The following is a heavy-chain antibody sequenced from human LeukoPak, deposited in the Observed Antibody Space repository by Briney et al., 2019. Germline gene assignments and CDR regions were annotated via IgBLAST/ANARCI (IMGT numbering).Heavy chain of an antibody. Sequence: PGRSLRLSCAASGFTFDDYAMHWVRQAPGKGLEWVSGISWNSGSIGYADSVKGRFTISRDNAKNSLYLQMNSLRAEDTALYYCAKDWVGGYYDSSGYFDYWGQGTLVTVSS. D-gene: IGHD3-22*01. CDR2: ISWNSGSI. CDR3: AKDWVGGYYDSSGYFDY. CDR1: GFTFDDYA. V-gene: IGHV3-9*01. J-gene: IGHJ4*02.